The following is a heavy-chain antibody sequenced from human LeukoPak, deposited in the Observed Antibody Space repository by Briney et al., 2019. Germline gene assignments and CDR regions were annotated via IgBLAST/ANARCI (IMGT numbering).Heavy chain of an antibody. J-gene: IGHJ4*02. D-gene: IGHD3-3*01. CDR2: ISSSSSYI. V-gene: IGHV3-21*01. Sequence: GGSLRLSCAASGFTFSSYSMNWVRQAPGKGLKWVSSISSSSSYIYYADSVKGRFTISRDNAKNSLYLQMNSLRAEDTAVYYCARAEEIFEIYFDYWGQGTLVTVSS. CDR1: GFTFSSYS. CDR3: ARAEEIFEIYFDY.